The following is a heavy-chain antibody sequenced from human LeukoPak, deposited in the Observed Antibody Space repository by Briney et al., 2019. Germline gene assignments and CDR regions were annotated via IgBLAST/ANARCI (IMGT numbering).Heavy chain of an antibody. Sequence: ASVKVSCKASGYTFTSYGISWVRQAPGQGLEWMGWISAYNGNTNYAQKLQGRVTMTTDTSTSTAYMELRSLRSDDTAVYYCAKYYYDSSGYSYYFDYWGQGTLVTVSS. CDR2: ISAYNGNT. J-gene: IGHJ4*02. V-gene: IGHV1-18*01. D-gene: IGHD3-22*01. CDR3: AKYYYDSSGYSYYFDY. CDR1: GYTFTSYG.